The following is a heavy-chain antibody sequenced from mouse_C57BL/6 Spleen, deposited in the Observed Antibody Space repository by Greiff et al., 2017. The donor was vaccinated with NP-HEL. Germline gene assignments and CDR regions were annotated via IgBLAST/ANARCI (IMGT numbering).Heavy chain of an antibody. CDR3: ARELRLWYFDV. V-gene: IGHV1-42*01. CDR1: GYSFTGYY. Sequence: EVKLVESGPELVKPGASVKISCKASGYSFTGYYMNWVKQSPEKSLEWIGAINPSTGGTTYNQKFKAKATLTVDKSSSTAYMQLKSLTSEDSAVYYCARELRLWYFDVWGTGTTVTVSS. D-gene: IGHD1-1*01. J-gene: IGHJ1*03. CDR2: INPSTGGT.